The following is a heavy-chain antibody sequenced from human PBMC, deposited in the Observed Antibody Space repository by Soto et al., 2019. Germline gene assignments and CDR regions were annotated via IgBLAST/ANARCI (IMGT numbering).Heavy chain of an antibody. Sequence: QVQLVESGGGVVQPGRSLRLSCAASGFTFSSYGMHWVRQAPGKGLEWVAVIWYDGSNKYYADSVKGRFTISRDNSKNTLYLQMNSLRAEDTAVYYCARDLGDTIFGVVKYYYYGMDVWCQGTTVTVSS. CDR3: ARDLGDTIFGVVKYYYYGMDV. V-gene: IGHV3-33*01. J-gene: IGHJ6*02. CDR2: IWYDGSNK. D-gene: IGHD3-3*01. CDR1: GFTFSSYG.